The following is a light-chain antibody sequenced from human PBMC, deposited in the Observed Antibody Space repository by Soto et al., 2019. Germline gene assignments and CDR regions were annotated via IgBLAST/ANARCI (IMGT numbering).Light chain of an antibody. J-gene: IGLJ1*01. CDR1: SSNVGGNT. Sequence: QSVLTQTPSVSGTPGQRVTISCSGSSSNVGGNTVTWYQQLPGTAPKLLIYSNSLRPSGIPDRISGSKSGTSASLAISGLQSEDEADYYCCSYAGSSTFSYVFGTGTKVTV. CDR2: SNS. V-gene: IGLV1-44*01. CDR3: CSYAGSSTFSYV.